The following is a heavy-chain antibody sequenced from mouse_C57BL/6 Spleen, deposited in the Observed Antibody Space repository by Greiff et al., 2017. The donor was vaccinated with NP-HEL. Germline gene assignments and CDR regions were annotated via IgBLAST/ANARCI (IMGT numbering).Heavy chain of an antibody. D-gene: IGHD1-1*01. J-gene: IGHJ1*03. CDR2: INPNYGTT. Sequence: LVESGPELVKPGASVKISCKASGYSFTDYNMNWVKQSNGKSLEWIGVINPNYGTTSYNQKFKGKATLTVDQSSSTAYMQLNSLTSEDSAVYYCARRDYYGSSYEDWYFDVWGTGTTVTVSS. CDR1: GYSFTDYN. V-gene: IGHV1-39*01. CDR3: ARRDYYGSSYEDWYFDV.